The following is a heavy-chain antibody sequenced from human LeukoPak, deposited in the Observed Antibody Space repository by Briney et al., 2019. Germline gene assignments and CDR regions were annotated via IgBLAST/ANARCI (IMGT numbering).Heavy chain of an antibody. Sequence: GGSLRLSCAASGFTFSTYAMSWVRQAPGKGLEWVSTISGSGYYTSYADSVKGRFTISRDNSKNTPYLQLISLGAVDTAVYYCAKDTYGSGTYGYFDYWGQGTLVTVSS. CDR1: GFTFSTYA. CDR2: ISGSGYYT. V-gene: IGHV3-23*01. D-gene: IGHD3-10*01. CDR3: AKDTYGSGTYGYFDY. J-gene: IGHJ4*02.